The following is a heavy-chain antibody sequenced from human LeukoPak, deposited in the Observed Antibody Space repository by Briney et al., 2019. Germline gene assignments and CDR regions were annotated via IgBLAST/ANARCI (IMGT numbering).Heavy chain of an antibody. CDR2: IYYSGST. CDR1: GGSFSGYY. Sequence: SETLSLTCAVYGGSFSGYYWSWIRQPPGKGLEWIGYIYYSGSTNYNPSLKSRVTISVDTSKNQFSLKLSSVTAADTAVYYCARTTEAHSWRTRYYDYYMDAWGKGTTVTVSS. J-gene: IGHJ6*03. D-gene: IGHD6-13*01. V-gene: IGHV4-59*01. CDR3: ARTTEAHSWRTRYYDYYMDA.